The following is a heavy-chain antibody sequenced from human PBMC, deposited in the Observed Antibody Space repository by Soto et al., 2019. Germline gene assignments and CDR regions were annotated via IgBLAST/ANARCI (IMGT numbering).Heavy chain of an antibody. CDR1: GGTFSSYA. CDR3: ASPPVAATYNYGMDV. D-gene: IGHD1-26*01. Sequence: QVQLVQSGAEVKKPGSSVKVSCNASGGTFSSYAVSWVRQAPGQGLEWMGGIIPIFGTANYAQKFQGRVTITADESTYTAYVELCSLRSEDTAVYYCASPPVAATYNYGMDVWGQGTTVTVSS. CDR2: IIPIFGTA. V-gene: IGHV1-69*12. J-gene: IGHJ6*02.